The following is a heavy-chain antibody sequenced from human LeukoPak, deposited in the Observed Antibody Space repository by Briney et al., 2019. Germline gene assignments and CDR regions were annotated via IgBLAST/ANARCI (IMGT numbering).Heavy chain of an antibody. Sequence: GGSLRLSCAASGFTFSSYSMNWVRQAPGKGLEWVSSISSSSSYIYYADSVKGRFTISRDNAKNSLYLQMNSLRAEDTAVYYCARSQYYDFWSRSFIDVQLAFDIWGQGTMVTVSS. CDR1: GFTFSSYS. CDR3: ARSQYYDFWSRSFIDVQLAFDI. V-gene: IGHV3-21*01. D-gene: IGHD3-3*01. J-gene: IGHJ3*02. CDR2: ISSSSSYI.